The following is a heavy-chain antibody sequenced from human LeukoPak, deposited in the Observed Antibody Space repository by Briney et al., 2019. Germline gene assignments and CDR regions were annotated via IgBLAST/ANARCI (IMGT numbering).Heavy chain of an antibody. D-gene: IGHD5-18*01. J-gene: IGHJ4*02. CDR1: GFTFSSYS. Sequence: GGSLRLSCAASGFTFSSYSMNWVRQAPGKGLEWVSYISSSSSTIYYADSVKGRVTVSRDNAKNSLYLQMNSLRAEDTAVYYCARGGSYGSLDYWGQGTLVTVSS. CDR3: ARGGSYGSLDY. V-gene: IGHV3-48*01. CDR2: ISSSSSTI.